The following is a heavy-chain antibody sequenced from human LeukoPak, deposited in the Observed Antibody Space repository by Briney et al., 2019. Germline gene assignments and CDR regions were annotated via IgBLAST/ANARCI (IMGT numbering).Heavy chain of an antibody. Sequence: SETLSLTCTVSGGSISSYYWSWIRQPPGKGLEWIGYIYYSGSTNYNPSLKSRVTISVDTSKNQFSLKLSSVTAADTAVYYCARADYYGSGSYYPYYYYYMDVWGKGTTVTVSS. CDR3: ARADYYGSGSYYPYYYYYMDV. D-gene: IGHD3-10*01. CDR2: IYYSGST. V-gene: IGHV4-59*01. J-gene: IGHJ6*03. CDR1: GGSISSYY.